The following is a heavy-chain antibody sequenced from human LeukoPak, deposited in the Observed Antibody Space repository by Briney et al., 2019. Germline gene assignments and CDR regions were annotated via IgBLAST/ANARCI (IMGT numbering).Heavy chain of an antibody. CDR1: GFTFDDYA. CDR3: ANAGGYSSGWYLVY. Sequence: GGSLRLSCAASGFTFDDYAMHWVRQAPGKGLEWVSGISWNSGRIDYADSVKGRFTISRDNAKKSLYLQMNSLRAEDTALYFCANAGGYSSGWYLVYWGQGTLVTVSS. J-gene: IGHJ4*02. V-gene: IGHV3-9*01. D-gene: IGHD6-19*01. CDR2: ISWNSGRI.